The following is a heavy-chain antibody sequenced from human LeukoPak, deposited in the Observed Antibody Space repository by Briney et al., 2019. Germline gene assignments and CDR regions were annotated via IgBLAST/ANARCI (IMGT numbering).Heavy chain of an antibody. J-gene: IGHJ6*02. Sequence: GGSLRLSCAASGFTFSSYAMHWVRQAPGKGLEWVAVISYDGSNKYYADSVKGRFTISRDNSKNTLYLQMNSLRAEDTAVYYCARAGVHIAFYYYGMDVWGQGTTVTVSS. V-gene: IGHV3-30-3*01. CDR2: ISYDGSNK. CDR1: GFTFSSYA. CDR3: ARAGVHIAFYYYGMDV. D-gene: IGHD5-12*01.